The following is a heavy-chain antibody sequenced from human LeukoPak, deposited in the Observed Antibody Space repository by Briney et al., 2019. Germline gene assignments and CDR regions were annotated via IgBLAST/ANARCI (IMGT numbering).Heavy chain of an antibody. CDR2: IYYSGST. CDR1: GGSISNFY. Sequence: SETLSLTCTVSGGSISNFYWSWIRQPPAEGLEWMGYIYYSGSTNYNPSLKSRVTISIDTSKNQFSLNLTSVTAADTAVYYCARGGLGGITAYSNYLFDYWGRGTLVTVSS. D-gene: IGHD4-11*01. CDR3: ARGGLGGITAYSNYLFDY. V-gene: IGHV4-59*08. J-gene: IGHJ4*02.